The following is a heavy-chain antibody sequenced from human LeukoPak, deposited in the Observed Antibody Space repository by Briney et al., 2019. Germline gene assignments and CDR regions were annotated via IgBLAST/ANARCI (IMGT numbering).Heavy chain of an antibody. CDR2: IIPISGTA. V-gene: IGHV1-69*13. Sequence: GASVKVSCKASGGTFSSYAISWVRQAPGQGLEWMGGIIPISGTANYAQKFQGRVTITADESTSTAYMELSSLRSEDTAVYYCARVAAAAGTVDYWGQGTLVTVSS. D-gene: IGHD6-13*01. CDR1: GGTFSSYA. J-gene: IGHJ4*02. CDR3: ARVAAAAGTVDY.